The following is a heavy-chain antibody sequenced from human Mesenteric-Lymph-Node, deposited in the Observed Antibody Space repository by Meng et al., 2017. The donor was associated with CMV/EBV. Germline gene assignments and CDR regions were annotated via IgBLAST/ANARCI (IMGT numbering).Heavy chain of an antibody. Sequence: GSLRLSCTVSGGSISSYYWSWIRQPPGKGLEWIGYIYYSESTNYNPSLKSRVTISVDTSKNQFSLKLSTVTAADTAVYYCARLEDFWSGYYTWGQGTLVTVSS. D-gene: IGHD3-3*01. CDR2: IYYSEST. CDR1: GGSISSYY. CDR3: ARLEDFWSGYYT. J-gene: IGHJ4*02. V-gene: IGHV4-59*01.